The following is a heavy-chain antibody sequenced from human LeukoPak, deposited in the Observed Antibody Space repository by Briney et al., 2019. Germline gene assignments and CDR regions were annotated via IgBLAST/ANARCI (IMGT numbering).Heavy chain of an antibody. J-gene: IGHJ4*02. CDR1: GSTFSSYA. CDR2: ISGSGGGT. V-gene: IGHV3-23*01. CDR3: AKEVRGDGYNSYYFDY. D-gene: IGHD5-24*01. Sequence: GGSLRLSCAASGSTFSSYAMGWVRQAPGKGLEWVSAISGSGGGTYYADSVKGRFTISRDNSKNTLYLQMNSLRAEDTAVYYCAKEVRGDGYNSYYFDYWGQGTLVTVSS.